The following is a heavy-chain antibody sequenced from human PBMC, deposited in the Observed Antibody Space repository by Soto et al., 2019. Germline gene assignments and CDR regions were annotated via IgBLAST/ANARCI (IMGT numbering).Heavy chain of an antibody. Sequence: GGSLRLSCAASGFTFSSYAMSWVRQAPGKGLEWVSAISGSGGSTYYADSVKGRFTISRDNSKNTLYLQMNSLRAEDTAVYYCEKDTMIVVVNYGMDVWGQGTTVTVYS. V-gene: IGHV3-23*01. CDR2: ISGSGGST. CDR3: EKDTMIVVVNYGMDV. CDR1: GFTFSSYA. D-gene: IGHD3-22*01. J-gene: IGHJ6*02.